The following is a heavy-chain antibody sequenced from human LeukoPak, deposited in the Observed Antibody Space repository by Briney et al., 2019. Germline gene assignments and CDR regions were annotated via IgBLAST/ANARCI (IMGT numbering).Heavy chain of an antibody. Sequence: GGSLRLSCAASGFTFSSYWMSWVRQAPGKGLEWVANIKQDGSEKKYVDSVKGRFTISRDNAKNSLYLQMESLRAEDTAVYYCARIGYCSSTSCRPHWGQGTMVTVSS. V-gene: IGHV3-7*01. CDR3: ARIGYCSSTSCRPH. CDR2: IKQDGSEK. D-gene: IGHD2-2*01. J-gene: IGHJ3*01. CDR1: GFTFSSYW.